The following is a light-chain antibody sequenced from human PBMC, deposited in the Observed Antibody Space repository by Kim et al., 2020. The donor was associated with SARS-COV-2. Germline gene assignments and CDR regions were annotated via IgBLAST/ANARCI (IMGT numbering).Light chain of an antibody. V-gene: IGLV6-57*03. CDR1: SGSIARNY. Sequence: GKTETKSCARSSGSIARNYVQWYQQRPGSAPAAVIYGDNQRPSGVPDRFSGSIDSSSNSASLTISGLKTEDEADYYCQSYDSSNHVFGGGTKLTDL. J-gene: IGLJ3*02. CDR2: GDN. CDR3: QSYDSSNHV.